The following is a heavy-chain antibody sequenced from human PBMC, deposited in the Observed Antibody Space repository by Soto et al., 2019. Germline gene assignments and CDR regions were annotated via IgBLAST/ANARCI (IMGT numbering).Heavy chain of an antibody. Sequence: SETLSLTCAVYGGSFSGYYWSWIRQPPGKGLEWIGEINHSGSTNYNPSLKSRVTISVDTSKNQFSLKLSSVTAADTAVYYCASAGTSIAARPDYWGQQTLLTISS. J-gene: IGHJ4*02. CDR1: GGSFSGYY. CDR2: INHSGST. V-gene: IGHV4-34*01. CDR3: ASAGTSIAARPDY. D-gene: IGHD6-6*01.